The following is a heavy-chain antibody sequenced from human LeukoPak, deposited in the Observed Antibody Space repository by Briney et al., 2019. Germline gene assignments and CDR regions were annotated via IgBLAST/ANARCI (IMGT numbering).Heavy chain of an antibody. CDR3: AKYGPDRLQKSCYFDY. CDR2: ISGSGGST. Sequence: GGSLRLSCAASGFTFSSYAMSWVRQASGKGLEWVSAISGSGGSTYYADSVKGRFTISRDNSKNTLYLQMNSLRAEDTAVYYCAKYGPDRLQKSCYFDYWGQGTLVTVSS. J-gene: IGHJ4*02. V-gene: IGHV3-23*01. D-gene: IGHD3-9*01. CDR1: GFTFSSYA.